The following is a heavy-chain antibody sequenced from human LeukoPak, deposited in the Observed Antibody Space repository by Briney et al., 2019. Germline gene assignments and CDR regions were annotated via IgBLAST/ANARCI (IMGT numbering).Heavy chain of an antibody. D-gene: IGHD5-18*01. J-gene: IGHJ4*02. Sequence: PGGSLRLSCTASGFXFSNYAMSWVRQAPGKGLEWVSGISGSGGSTYYADSVKGRSTISRDNSRNTLYLQMNSLRAEDTAVYYCAKLNTAMVDSQTDYWGQGTLVTVSS. CDR1: GFXFSNYA. CDR2: ISGSGGST. V-gene: IGHV3-23*01. CDR3: AKLNTAMVDSQTDY.